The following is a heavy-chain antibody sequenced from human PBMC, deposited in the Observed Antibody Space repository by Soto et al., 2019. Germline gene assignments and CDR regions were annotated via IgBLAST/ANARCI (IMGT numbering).Heavy chain of an antibody. D-gene: IGHD3-3*01. CDR1: GYSFTSYW. CDR2: IDPSDSYT. CDR3: ARPLYDFWSGYYVLDV. J-gene: IGHJ6*02. V-gene: IGHV5-10-1*01. Sequence: GESLKISCKGSGYSFTSYWISWVRQMPGKGLEWMGRIDPSDSYTNYSPSFQGHVTISADKSISTAYLQWSSLKASDTAMYYCARPLYDFWSGYYVLDVWGQGTTVTVS.